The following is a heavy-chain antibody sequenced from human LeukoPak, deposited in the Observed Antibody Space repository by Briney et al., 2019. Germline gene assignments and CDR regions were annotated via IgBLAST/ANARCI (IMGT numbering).Heavy chain of an antibody. V-gene: IGHV4-34*01. CDR2: INHSGSN. D-gene: IGHD7-27*01. Sequence: SEPLSLTCALYGASLSYDYWRWLRPPPGKGRDWVGEINHSGSNTYNPSLKSRVNISAEKYKSQFSLRLTSVTAADTAVYYCAKGVWAPRFDSWGQGTLVTVSS. CDR1: GASLSYDY. CDR3: AKGVWAPRFDS. J-gene: IGHJ5*01.